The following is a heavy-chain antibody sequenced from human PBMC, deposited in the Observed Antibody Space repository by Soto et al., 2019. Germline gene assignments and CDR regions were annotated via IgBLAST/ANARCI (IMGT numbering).Heavy chain of an antibody. J-gene: IGHJ5*01. Sequence: GGSLRLSCAASGFTFSSYWMLWVRQAPGKGLVWVSRINSDVSSTTYADSVKGRFTISRDNAKNTLYLQMNSLRAEDTAVYYCAKSGSEGNWFESWGQGTLVTVSS. CDR3: AKSGSEGNWFES. CDR1: GFTFSSYW. CDR2: INSDVSST. D-gene: IGHD2-15*01. V-gene: IGHV3-74*01.